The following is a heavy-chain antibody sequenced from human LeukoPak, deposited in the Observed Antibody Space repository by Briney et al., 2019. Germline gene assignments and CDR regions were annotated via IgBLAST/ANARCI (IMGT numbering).Heavy chain of an antibody. D-gene: IGHD5-24*01. CDR3: ARGRWLQPWGYFDY. Sequence: GASVKVSCKASGGTFSSYAISWVRQAPGQGLEWMGGIIPIFGTANYAQKFQGRVTITTDESTSTAYMELSSLRSEDTAVYYCARGRWLQPWGYFDYWGQGTLVRVSS. V-gene: IGHV1-69*05. J-gene: IGHJ4*02. CDR1: GGTFSSYA. CDR2: IIPIFGTA.